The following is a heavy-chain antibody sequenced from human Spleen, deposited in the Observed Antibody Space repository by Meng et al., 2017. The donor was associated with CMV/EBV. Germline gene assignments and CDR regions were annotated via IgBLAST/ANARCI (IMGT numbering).Heavy chain of an antibody. D-gene: IGHD6-19*01. Sequence: YSFSEYGIGWVGHMPGQGLEWLDIVNPGDSDTRYSTSFQSQVPISADKSISTAYLQWSSLKASDTAMYYCARRLYTISVVGPGAFDIWGQGTMVTVSS. CDR3: ARRLYTISVVGPGAFDI. J-gene: IGHJ3*02. V-gene: IGHV5-51*01. CDR2: VNPGDSDT. CDR1: YSFSEYG.